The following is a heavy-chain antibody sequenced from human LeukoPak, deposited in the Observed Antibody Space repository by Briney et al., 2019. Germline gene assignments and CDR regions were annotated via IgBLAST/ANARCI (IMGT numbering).Heavy chain of an antibody. CDR2: IYYSGST. CDR1: GGSISSGDYY. V-gene: IGHV4-30-4*08. D-gene: IGHD6-13*01. J-gene: IGHJ5*02. CDR3: ARYSSWYYYNILVYWFDP. Sequence: SETLSLTCTVSGGSISSGDYYWSWIRQPPGKGLEWIGYIYYSGSTYYNPSLKSRVSISVDTSKNQFSLKLSSVTAADTVVYYCARYSSWYYYNILVYWFDPWGQGTLVTVSS.